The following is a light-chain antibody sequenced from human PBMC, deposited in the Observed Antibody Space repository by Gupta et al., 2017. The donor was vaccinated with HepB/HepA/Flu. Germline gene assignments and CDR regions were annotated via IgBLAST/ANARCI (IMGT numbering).Light chain of an antibody. J-gene: IGKJ1*01. V-gene: IGKV3-15*01. Sequence: EVSMSPSPLTLSVSPGERATLSCRASQPVNTNLAWYQQKPGQAPRLRIHCGSNRATETPDRFSGSGSETEFTLTISSLQTEDFAIYYCQQDNNWPRTFGQGTKVEI. CDR3: QQDNNWPRT. CDR1: QPVNTN. CDR2: CGS.